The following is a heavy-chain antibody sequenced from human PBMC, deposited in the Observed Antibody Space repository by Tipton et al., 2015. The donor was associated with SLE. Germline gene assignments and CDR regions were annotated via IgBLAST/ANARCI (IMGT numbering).Heavy chain of an antibody. CDR3: ARMGIGDYYYGMDV. Sequence: GSLRLSCAASGFTFSSYAMHLFRQAPGKGLEYVSAISSNGGSTYYAESVKGRFTISRDNSKNTLYLQMGSLRAEDMAVYYCARMGIGDYYYGMDVWGQGTTVTVSS. V-gene: IGHV3-64*02. D-gene: IGHD3-10*01. CDR1: GFTFSSYA. J-gene: IGHJ6*02. CDR2: ISSNGGST.